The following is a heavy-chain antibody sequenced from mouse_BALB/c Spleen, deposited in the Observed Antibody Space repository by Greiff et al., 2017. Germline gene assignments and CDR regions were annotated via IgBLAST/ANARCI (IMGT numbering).Heavy chain of an antibody. J-gene: IGHJ4*01. Sequence: EVKLMESGGGLVQPGGSLKLSCAASGFTFSSYTMSWVRQTPEKRLEWVAYISNGGGSTYYPDTVKGRFTISRDNAKNTLFLQMTSLRSEDTAMYYCAGYAMDYWGQGTSVTVSS. CDR1: GFTFSSYT. CDR3: AGYAMDY. CDR2: ISNGGGST. V-gene: IGHV5-12-2*01.